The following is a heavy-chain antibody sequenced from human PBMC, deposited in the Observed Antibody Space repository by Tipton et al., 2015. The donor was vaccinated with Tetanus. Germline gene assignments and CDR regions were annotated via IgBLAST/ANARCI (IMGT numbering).Heavy chain of an antibody. J-gene: IGHJ3*02. CDR1: GNTFSSST. Sequence: QSGAEVKKPGSSMRLSCKASGNTFSSSTLSWVRQAPGHGLEWMGMIVPLFGSAYYAQKFQDRVTITADKSASTAYLDLRSLKSDDTAVYYCATVGAGLRCREGPLDSWGQGTMVTVSS. D-gene: IGHD1-14*01. V-gene: IGHV1-69*06. CDR2: IVPLFGSA. CDR3: ATVGAGLRCREGPLDS.